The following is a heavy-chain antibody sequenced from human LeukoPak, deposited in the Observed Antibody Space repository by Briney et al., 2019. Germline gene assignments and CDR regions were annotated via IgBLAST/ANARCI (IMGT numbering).Heavy chain of an antibody. J-gene: IGHJ4*02. Sequence: SETLSLTCAVYGGSFSGYCWTWIRQSPGKGLEWIGEINHSGSTNYNPSLKSRVTISVDTSKNQFSLKLSSVTAADTAVYYCVRVQVGVLNWVQGTLVTVSS. CDR3: VRVQVGVLN. CDR1: GGSFSGYC. V-gene: IGHV4-34*01. D-gene: IGHD3-22*01. CDR2: INHSGST.